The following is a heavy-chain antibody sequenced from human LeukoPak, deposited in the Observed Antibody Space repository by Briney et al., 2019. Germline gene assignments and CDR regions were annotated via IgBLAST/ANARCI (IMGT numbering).Heavy chain of an antibody. V-gene: IGHV4-59*08. CDR3: ASLVLASGMDV. J-gene: IGHJ6*02. D-gene: IGHD2-8*02. CDR1: GGSISSYY. CDR2: IYYSGST. Sequence: SETLSLTCTVSGGSISSYYWSWIRQPPGKRLEWIGYIYYSGSTNYNPSLKSRVTISVDTSKNQFSLKLSSVTAADTAVYYCASLVLASGMDVWGQGTTVTVSS.